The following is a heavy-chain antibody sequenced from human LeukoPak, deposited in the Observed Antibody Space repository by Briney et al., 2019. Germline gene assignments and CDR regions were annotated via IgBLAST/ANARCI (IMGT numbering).Heavy chain of an antibody. V-gene: IGHV4-39*01. CDR3: ARRYFGVWGSYAPYYFDY. CDR1: GGSISSSSYY. Sequence: SETLSLTCTVSGGSISSSSYYWGWIRRPPGKGLEGIGRIYYRGSTYFNPSLKSPVTISVDTSKNQFSLKLSSVTAADTAVYYCARRYFGVWGSYAPYYFDYWGQGTLVTVSS. CDR2: IYYRGST. D-gene: IGHD3-16*01. J-gene: IGHJ4*02.